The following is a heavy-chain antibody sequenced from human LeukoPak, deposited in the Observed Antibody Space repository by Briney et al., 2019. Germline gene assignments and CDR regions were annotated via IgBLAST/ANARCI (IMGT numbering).Heavy chain of an antibody. J-gene: IGHJ6*02. Sequence: GGSLRLSCAASGFTFTSYAMTWVRQAPGKGLEWVSAIIGSGVNTYYADSVKGRFSVSRDNSKTTLYLQMNSLRPEDTAVYYCAKGIGPNYDFWCGPDNYYYYGLDVWGQGTTVTVSS. V-gene: IGHV3-23*01. CDR2: IIGSGVNT. D-gene: IGHD3-3*01. CDR3: AKGIGPNYDFWCGPDNYYYYGLDV. CDR1: GFTFTSYA.